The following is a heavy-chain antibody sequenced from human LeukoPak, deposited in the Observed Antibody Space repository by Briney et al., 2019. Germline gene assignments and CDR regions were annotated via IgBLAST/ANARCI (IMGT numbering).Heavy chain of an antibody. CDR1: GFTFSSYA. V-gene: IGHV3-53*01. J-gene: IGHJ4*02. Sequence: GGSPRLSCAASGFTFSSYAMSWVRQAPGKGLDWVSVIYSGGSTYYADSVKGRFTISRDNSRNTLYLQMNSLRAEDTAVYYCATLGGEMATIPLMHFDYWGQGTLVTVSS. CDR3: ATLGGEMATIPLMHFDY. D-gene: IGHD3-16*01. CDR2: IYSGGST.